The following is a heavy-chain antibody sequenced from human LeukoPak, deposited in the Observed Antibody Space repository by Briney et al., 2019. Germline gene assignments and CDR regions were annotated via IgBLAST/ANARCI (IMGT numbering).Heavy chain of an antibody. Sequence: ASAKVSCKASGYTFTSYGISWVRQAPGQGLEWMGWINPKTGVTHYAQKFQDRVTMTRDLSIKTTFMDLRSLTSDDSAIFYCATALSRGGPDDAFDIWGHGIMVIVSS. CDR2: INPKTGVT. CDR1: GYTFTSYG. J-gene: IGHJ3*02. CDR3: ATALSRGGPDDAFDI. V-gene: IGHV1-18*01. D-gene: IGHD3-16*01.